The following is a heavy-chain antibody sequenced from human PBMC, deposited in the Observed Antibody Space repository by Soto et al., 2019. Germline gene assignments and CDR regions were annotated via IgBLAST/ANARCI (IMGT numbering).Heavy chain of an antibody. D-gene: IGHD3-9*01. CDR3: VRVFDTYYFDL. V-gene: IGHV3-33*08. CDR1: GFTFSTFD. Sequence: GGSLRLSCAASGFTFSTFDMTWVRQAPGKGLEWVSLIRSVATNTYYADSVKGRFTISRDNSKKTLYLQMNSLRAEDTAVYYCVRVFDTYYFDLWGQGNMVTVSS. CDR2: IRSVATNT. J-gene: IGHJ4*02.